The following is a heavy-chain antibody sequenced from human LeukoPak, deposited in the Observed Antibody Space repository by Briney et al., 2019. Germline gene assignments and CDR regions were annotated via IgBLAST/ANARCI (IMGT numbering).Heavy chain of an antibody. CDR1: GNTISRGGYY. J-gene: IGHJ4*02. Sequence: PSETLSLTCSVSGNTISRGGYYWTSIRQSSVRGLEWIGSIYHNMQPHFNPSLEKRVAMSVDEAQNQFFLNLTSVTTADTAVYYCAGESHSVDSWGRGILVSVSS. D-gene: IGHD5/OR15-5a*01. CDR3: AGESHSVDS. V-gene: IGHV4-31*03. CDR2: IYHNMQP.